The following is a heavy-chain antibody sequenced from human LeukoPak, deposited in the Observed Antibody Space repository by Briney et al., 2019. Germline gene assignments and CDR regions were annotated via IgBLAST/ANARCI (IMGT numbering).Heavy chain of an antibody. D-gene: IGHD1-7*01. CDR3: ARVGITVRYNWFDP. V-gene: IGHV4-59*01. CDR2: IYYSGST. Sequence: SETLSLTCTVSGGSISSYYWSWIRQPPGKGLEWIGYIYYSGSTNYNPSLKSRVTISVDTSKNQFSLKLNSVTAADTAVYYCARVGITVRYNWFDPWGQGTLVTVSS. CDR1: GGSISSYY. J-gene: IGHJ5*02.